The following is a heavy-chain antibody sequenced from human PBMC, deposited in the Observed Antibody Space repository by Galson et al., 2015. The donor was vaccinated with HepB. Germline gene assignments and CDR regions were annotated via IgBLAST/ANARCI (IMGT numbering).Heavy chain of an antibody. CDR1: GGTFSSYT. CDR2: IIPILGIA. Sequence: SVKVSCKASGGTFSSYTISWVRQAPGQGLEWMGRIIPILGIANYAQKFQGRVTITADKSTSTAYMELSSLRSEDTAVYYCARGSSSWYPVGHGTWGDWGQGTLVIVSS. V-gene: IGHV1-69*02. CDR3: ARGSSSWYPVGHGTWGD. J-gene: IGHJ4*02. D-gene: IGHD6-13*01.